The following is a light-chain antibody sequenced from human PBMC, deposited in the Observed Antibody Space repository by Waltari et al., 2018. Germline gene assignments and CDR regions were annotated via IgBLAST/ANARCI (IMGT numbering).Light chain of an antibody. CDR1: SGYSSYA. J-gene: IGLJ1*01. V-gene: IGLV4-69*01. CDR2: VNSDGSH. Sequence: QLVLTQSPSASASLGASVKLTCTLSSGYSSYAIAWHQQQPEKGPRFLMKVNSDGSHSKGDGIPDRFSGSSSGAERYLTISSLQSEDEADYYCQTWGTGFRVFGTG. CDR3: QTWGTGFRV.